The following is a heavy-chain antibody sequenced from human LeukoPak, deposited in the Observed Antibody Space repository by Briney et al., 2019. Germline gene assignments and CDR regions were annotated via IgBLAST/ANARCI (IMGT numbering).Heavy chain of an antibody. J-gene: IGHJ5*02. D-gene: IGHD4-11*01. CDR2: IYPGDSDT. CDR3: ARGDSNYGLDWFDP. V-gene: IGHV5-51*01. Sequence: GASLNIPCQGSGYSFTSYWIGWVRQMPGKGLEWMGIIYPGDSDTRYSPSFQDQATISADKSISTAYLQWSSLKASDTAMYYCARGDSNYGLDWFDPWGQGTLVTVSS. CDR1: GYSFTSYW.